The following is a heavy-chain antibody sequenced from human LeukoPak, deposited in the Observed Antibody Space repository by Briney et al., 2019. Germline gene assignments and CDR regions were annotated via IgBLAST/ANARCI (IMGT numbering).Heavy chain of an antibody. J-gene: IGHJ4*02. Sequence: GGSLRLSCAASGFTFSGYAMSWVRQAPGKGLEWVSAISGSDSSTHYADSVKGRFTISRDNSKNTLYLQMNSLRAEDTAVYYCARSVAGHEGPFDYWAQGTLVTVSS. CDR1: GFTFSGYA. CDR2: ISGSDSST. CDR3: ARSVAGHEGPFDY. D-gene: IGHD6-19*01. V-gene: IGHV3-23*01.